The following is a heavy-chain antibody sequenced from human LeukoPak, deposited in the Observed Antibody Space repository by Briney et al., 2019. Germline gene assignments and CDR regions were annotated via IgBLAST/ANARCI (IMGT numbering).Heavy chain of an antibody. V-gene: IGHV4-4*09. Sequence: PSETLSLTCTVSGASISSYYWSWIRQPPGKGLEWIGYIYTSGSTNYNPSLKSRVTISVDTSKNQFSLKLSSVTAADTAVYYCARQYSSSSNFDYWGQGILVTVSS. CDR3: ARQYSSSSNFDY. D-gene: IGHD6-6*01. CDR2: IYTSGST. J-gene: IGHJ4*02. CDR1: GASISSYY.